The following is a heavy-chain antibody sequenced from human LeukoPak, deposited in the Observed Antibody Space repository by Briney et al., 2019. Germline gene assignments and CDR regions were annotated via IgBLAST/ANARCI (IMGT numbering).Heavy chain of an antibody. V-gene: IGHV3-48*02. D-gene: IGHD2-15*01. CDR1: GFTFSGYS. J-gene: IGHJ4*02. CDR3: ARDSRYSFDY. Sequence: GGSLRPSCAASGFTFSGYSMNWVRQAPGKGLEWVSYISSTGNTIAYADSVRGRFTISRDNAKNSLYLQMNSLRDDDTAVYYCARDSRYSFDYWGQGALVTVSS. CDR2: ISSTGNTI.